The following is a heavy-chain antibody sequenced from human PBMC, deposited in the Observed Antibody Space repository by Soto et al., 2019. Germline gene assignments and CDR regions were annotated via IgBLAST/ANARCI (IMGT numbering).Heavy chain of an antibody. D-gene: IGHD1-26*01. CDR3: ARQWWELLGWFDP. CDR1: GGSISSSSYY. J-gene: IGHJ5*02. V-gene: IGHV4-39*01. CDR2: IYYSGST. Sequence: SETLSLTCTVSGGSISSSSYYWGWIRQPPGKGLEWIGSIYYSGSTYYNPSLKSRVTISVDTSKNQFSLKLSSVTAADTAVYYCARQWWELLGWFDPWGQGTLVT.